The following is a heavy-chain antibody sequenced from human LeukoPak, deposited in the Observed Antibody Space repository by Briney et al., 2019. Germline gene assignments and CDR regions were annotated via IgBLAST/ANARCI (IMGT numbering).Heavy chain of an antibody. Sequence: GGSLRLSCAASGFTFSSYGMHWVRQAPGKGLEWVAVIWYDGSNKYYADSVKGRFTISRDNSKNTLYLQMNSLRAEDTAVYYCARGTSGGYEGDYWGRGTLVTVSS. CDR1: GFTFSSYG. V-gene: IGHV3-33*01. CDR2: IWYDGSNK. J-gene: IGHJ4*02. D-gene: IGHD1-1*01. CDR3: ARGTSGGYEGDY.